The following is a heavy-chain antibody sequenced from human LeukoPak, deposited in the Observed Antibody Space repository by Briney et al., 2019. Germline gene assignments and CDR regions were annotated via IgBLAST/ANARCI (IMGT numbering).Heavy chain of an antibody. V-gene: IGHV3-7*01. D-gene: IGHD6-13*01. CDR3: ARCPYSSSWYGYDY. J-gene: IGHJ4*02. CDR2: IKQDGSEK. Sequence: PGGSLRLSCAASGFTFSSYWMSWVRQAPGKGLEWVANIKQDGSEKYYVDSVKGRFTISRDNAKNSLYLQMNSPRAEDTAVYYCARCPYSSSWYGYDYWGQGTLVTVSS. CDR1: GFTFSSYW.